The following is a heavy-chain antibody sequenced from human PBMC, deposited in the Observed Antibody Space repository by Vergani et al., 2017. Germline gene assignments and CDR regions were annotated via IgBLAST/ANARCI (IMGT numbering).Heavy chain of an antibody. CDR3: AKVVCNYWFDS. J-gene: IGHJ5*01. CDR2: INTNGDYT. V-gene: IGHV3-23*01. D-gene: IGHD2/OR15-2a*01. CDR1: GYFFTTYA. Sequence: EVQLLESGGDLVQPGVSLRLSCAASGYFFTTYARSWVRQAPGKGLEWVSTINTNGDYTRYGDCVQGRFTISRDNSKSTLYLQMNSLRAEDTAIYYCAKVVCNYWFDSWGQGTLVIVS.